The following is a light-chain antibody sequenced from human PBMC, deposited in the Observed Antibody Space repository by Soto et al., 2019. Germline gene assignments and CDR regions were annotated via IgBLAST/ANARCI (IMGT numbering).Light chain of an antibody. CDR1: SSNIGSNT. Sequence: QSVLTQPPSASGTPGQSVTVSCSGSSSNIGSNTVTWYQQLPGTPPILLLYSNNLRSSGVPDRFSGSRSGNTASLTISGLQAEDEADYFCSSYSSSSTLFVFGTGTKVTVL. CDR3: SSYSSSSTLFV. CDR2: SNN. V-gene: IGLV1-44*01. J-gene: IGLJ1*01.